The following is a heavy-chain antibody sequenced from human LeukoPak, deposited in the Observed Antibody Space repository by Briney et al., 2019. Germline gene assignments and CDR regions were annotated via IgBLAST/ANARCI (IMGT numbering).Heavy chain of an antibody. CDR2: INPSGGRT. J-gene: IGHJ4*02. CDR3: ARDPSNTVGRYIYFDY. CDR1: GYTFTNNF. D-gene: IGHD6-19*01. Sequence: ASVKVSCKASGYTFTNNFMHWVRQAPGRGLEWMGIINPSGGRTTYAQNLQGRLTLTTDTSTTTAYMELRSLTSDDTAVYYCARDPSNTVGRYIYFDYWGQGTLVTVSS. V-gene: IGHV1-46*01.